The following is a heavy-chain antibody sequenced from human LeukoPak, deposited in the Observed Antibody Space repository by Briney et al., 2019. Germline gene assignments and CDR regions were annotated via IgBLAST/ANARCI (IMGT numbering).Heavy chain of an antibody. D-gene: IGHD3-22*01. V-gene: IGHV3-23*01. CDR2: ISGSGGST. CDR3: ANDGAYYDSSTDAFDI. CDR1: GFTFSSYG. J-gene: IGHJ3*02. Sequence: GGSLRLSCAAPGFTFSSYGMSWVRQAPGKGLEWVSAISGSGGSTYYADSVKGRFIISRDNSKNTLYLQMNSLRAEDTAVYYCANDGAYYDSSTDAFDIWGQGTMVTVSS.